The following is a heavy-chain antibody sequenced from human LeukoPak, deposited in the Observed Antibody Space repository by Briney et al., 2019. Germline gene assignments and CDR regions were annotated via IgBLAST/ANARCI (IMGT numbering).Heavy chain of an antibody. J-gene: IGHJ4*02. Sequence: GRSLRLSCAASGFTFSNYAMHWVRQAPGKGLEWVAVVSYDGGAKYYADSVKGRFTISRDNSKNTVDLQMYSLRAEDSAVYYCARSLGSGWIHLVEYWGQGTLVTVS. CDR1: GFTFSNYA. D-gene: IGHD6-19*01. V-gene: IGHV3-30*04. CDR2: VSYDGGAK. CDR3: ARSLGSGWIHLVEY.